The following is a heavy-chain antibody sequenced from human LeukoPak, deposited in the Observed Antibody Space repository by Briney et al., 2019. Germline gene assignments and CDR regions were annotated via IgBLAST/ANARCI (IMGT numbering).Heavy chain of an antibody. J-gene: IGHJ4*02. CDR2: ITGSGGFT. Sequence: GGSLRLSCAASGFTFNSYAMSWVRQAPGKGLESVSTITGSGGFTYYADSVKGRFTISRDKSKNTLYLQMNSLRAEDTAVYYCAKGVVWEPRDYFDYWGQGTLVTVSS. V-gene: IGHV3-23*01. CDR1: GFTFNSYA. D-gene: IGHD2-8*02. CDR3: AKGVVWEPRDYFDY.